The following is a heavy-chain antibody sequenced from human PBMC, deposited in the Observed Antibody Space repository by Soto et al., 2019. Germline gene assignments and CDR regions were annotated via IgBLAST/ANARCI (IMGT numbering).Heavy chain of an antibody. V-gene: IGHV3-11*01. J-gene: IGHJ4*02. CDR1: GFTFSDYY. CDR3: ARTGAGDVQLLSFDY. D-gene: IGHD2-2*01. CDR2: ISSSGSTI. Sequence: TGGSLRLSCAASGFTFSDYYMSWIRQAPGKGLEWVSYISSSGSTIYYADSVKGRFTISRDNAKNSLYLQMNSLRAEDTAVYYCARTGAGDVQLLSFDYWGQGTLVTVSS.